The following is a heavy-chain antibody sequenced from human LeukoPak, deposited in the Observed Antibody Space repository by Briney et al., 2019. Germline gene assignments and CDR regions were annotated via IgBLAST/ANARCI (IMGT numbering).Heavy chain of an antibody. D-gene: IGHD3-10*01. CDR3: ARAGSGYPLIVTPYYYYYMDV. CDR1: GGTFSSYA. Sequence: SVKVSCKASGGTFSSYAISWVRQAPGQGLEWMGGIIPIFGTANYAQKFQGRVTITADESTSTAYMELSSLRSEDTAVYYCARAGSGYPLIVTPYYYYYMDVWGKGTTVTVSS. V-gene: IGHV1-69*13. J-gene: IGHJ6*03. CDR2: IIPIFGTA.